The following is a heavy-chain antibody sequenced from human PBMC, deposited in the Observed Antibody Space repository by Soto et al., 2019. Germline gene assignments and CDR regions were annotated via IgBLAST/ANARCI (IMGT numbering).Heavy chain of an antibody. CDR2: IGGSGGTR. CDR3: AKEAQDWSQGFFDS. J-gene: IGHJ4*02. D-gene: IGHD1-1*01. V-gene: IGHV3-23*01. CDR1: GFTFTTYA. Sequence: PGGSLRLSCAASGFTFTTYAMNWVRQAPGKGLEWVSAIGGSGGTRYYADSVKGRFTISGDISKNTLYLQMSSLRAEDTAVYYCAKEAQDWSQGFFDSWGQGTLVTVSS.